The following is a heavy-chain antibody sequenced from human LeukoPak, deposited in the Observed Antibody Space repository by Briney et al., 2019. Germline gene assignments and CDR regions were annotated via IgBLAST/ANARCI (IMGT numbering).Heavy chain of an antibody. CDR3: ARGVPLGYCTYGVCYPPYYFDY. J-gene: IGHJ4*02. CDR2: VNPRSGDA. Sequence: ASVKVSCKASGYTFIRYNINWLRQATGKGLEWMGWVNPRSGDAGYLQKFQGRLTITRDSSIDTAYMDLSGLNSEDTAVYYCARGVPLGYCTYGVCYPPYYFDYWGQGTLVTASS. CDR1: GYTFIRYN. V-gene: IGHV1-8*03. D-gene: IGHD2-8*01.